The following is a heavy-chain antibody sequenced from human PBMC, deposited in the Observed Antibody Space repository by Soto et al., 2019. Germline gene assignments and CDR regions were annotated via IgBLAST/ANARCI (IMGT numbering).Heavy chain of an antibody. D-gene: IGHD6-13*01. V-gene: IGHV1-69*13. CDR1: GGTFSSYA. CDR3: ATISKGYSGSWYGNWFDP. CDR2: IIPIFGKA. J-gene: IGHJ5*02. Sequence: SVKVSCKASGGTFSSYAISWVRQAPGQGLEWMGGIIPIFGKANYAQKFQGRVTITADESTSTAYMELSSLRSEDTAVYYCATISKGYSGSWYGNWFDPWGQGTLVTVSS.